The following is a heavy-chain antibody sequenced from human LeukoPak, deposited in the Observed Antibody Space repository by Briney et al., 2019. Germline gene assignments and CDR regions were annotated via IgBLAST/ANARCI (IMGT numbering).Heavy chain of an antibody. D-gene: IGHD3-10*01. CDR2: IYTSGST. Sequence: PSETLSLTCTVSGGSISSGSYYWSWIRQPAGKGLEWIGRIYTSGSTNYNPSLKSRVTISVDTSKNQFSLKLSSVTAADTAVYYCARQGDYYGSGSYIDYWGQGTLVTVSS. CDR3: ARQGDYYGSGSYIDY. V-gene: IGHV4-61*02. J-gene: IGHJ4*02. CDR1: GGSISSGSYY.